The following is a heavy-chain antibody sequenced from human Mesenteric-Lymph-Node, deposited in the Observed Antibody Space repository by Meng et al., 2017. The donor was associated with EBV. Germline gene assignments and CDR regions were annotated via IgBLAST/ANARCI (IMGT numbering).Heavy chain of an antibody. V-gene: IGHV1-69*06. Sequence: QVMLTPAWGEVREPGSSGGFACKSSGGSFTKYAFNWVWQDPGQGLEWMGEITPMFGTSTYAEKLQGRAIITADKAMNTVYLDLISLTSEDTALYFCARGDRWLKPDYWGQGTLVTVSS. CDR2: ITPMFGTS. J-gene: IGHJ4*02. CDR1: GGSFTKYA. CDR3: ARGDRWLKPDY. D-gene: IGHD5-24*01.